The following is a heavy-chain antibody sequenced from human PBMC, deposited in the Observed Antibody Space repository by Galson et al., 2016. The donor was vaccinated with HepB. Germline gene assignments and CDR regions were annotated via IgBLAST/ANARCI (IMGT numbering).Heavy chain of an antibody. CDR1: GDSIRNVGRH. V-gene: IGHV4-39*01. D-gene: IGHD6-13*01. CDR2: IHSSGTS. Sequence: ETLSLTCSVSGDSIRNVGRHWGWFRQSPGKGLEYIGSIHSSGTSYYNPSLTSRITVSADMSRNQFFLSLTSVTAADTAIYYYVRLGTAAAGANRRGSLYWSQGTRVTVSS. J-gene: IGHJ4*01. CDR3: VRLGTAAAGANRRGSLY.